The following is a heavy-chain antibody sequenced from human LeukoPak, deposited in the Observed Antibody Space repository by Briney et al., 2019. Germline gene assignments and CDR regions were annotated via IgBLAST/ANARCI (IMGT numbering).Heavy chain of an antibody. V-gene: IGHV3-7*01. CDR2: IRQDGSDK. J-gene: IGHJ4*02. CDR1: GFTFSNYW. Sequence: GGSLRLSCAASGFTFSNYWMTWVRQAPGKGLEWVANIRQDGSDKFYVDSVKGRFTISRDNAKNSLFLQMNSLRAEDTAVYYCAKEAFDYWGQGTLVTVSS. CDR3: AKEAFDY.